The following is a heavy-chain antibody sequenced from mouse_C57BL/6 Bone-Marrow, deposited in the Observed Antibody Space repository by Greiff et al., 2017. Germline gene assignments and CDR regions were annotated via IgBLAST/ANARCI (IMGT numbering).Heavy chain of an antibody. D-gene: IGHD2-3*01. CDR2: INPSSGYT. CDR1: GYTFTSYW. V-gene: IGHV1-7*01. CDR3: ARPLGWLLPYFDV. Sequence: MQLQQSGAELAKPGASVKLSCKASGYTFTSYWMHWVKQRPGQGLEWIGYINPSSGYTKYNQKFKDKATLTADKSSSTAYMQLSSLTYEDSAVYYCARPLGWLLPYFDVWGTGTTVTVSS. J-gene: IGHJ1*03.